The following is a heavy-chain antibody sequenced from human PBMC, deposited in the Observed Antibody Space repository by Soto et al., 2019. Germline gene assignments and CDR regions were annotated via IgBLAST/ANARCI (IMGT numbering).Heavy chain of an antibody. J-gene: IGHJ4*02. CDR1: GFTFRSDS. CDR3: DRYPHLTFTFGGVIVFRTPHFKY. V-gene: IGHV3-21*01. Sequence: GGSLRSSCAASGFTFRSDSMNWVRQAPGKVLELVSSISSSSSYIYYAYSVKGRFTISRDNAKNSLYLQMNSLRAEDTAVYYYDRYPHLTFTFGGVIVFRTPHFKYWGEGSLVTV. CDR2: ISSSSSYI. D-gene: IGHD3-16*02.